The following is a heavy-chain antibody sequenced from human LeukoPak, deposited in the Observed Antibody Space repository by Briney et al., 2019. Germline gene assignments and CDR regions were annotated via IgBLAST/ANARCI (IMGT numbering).Heavy chain of an antibody. Sequence: GGSLRLSCATSGFTFSSCAMTWVRQAPGKGLEWVSGISGDGGSTYYADSVKGRFTISRDNSKSTLYLQMSSLRAEDTALYYCAKGSRHQLLLNVDYWGQGTLVTVSS. CDR1: GFTFSSCA. CDR3: AKGSRHQLLLNVDY. J-gene: IGHJ4*02. D-gene: IGHD2-15*01. CDR2: ISGDGGST. V-gene: IGHV3-23*01.